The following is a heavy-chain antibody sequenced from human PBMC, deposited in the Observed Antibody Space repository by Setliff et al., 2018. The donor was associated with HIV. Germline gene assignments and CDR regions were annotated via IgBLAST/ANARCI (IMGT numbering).Heavy chain of an antibody. Sequence: PGGSLRLSCAASGFSFGSYWMSWVRQAPGKGLEWVANVKQDGSDKYYVDSVQGRFTISRDNAKNSLYLQMDGLRAEDTAVYFCARDNLYYNTWNASPVYGLDVWGQGTTVTVSS. J-gene: IGHJ6*02. CDR1: GFSFGSYW. CDR2: VKQDGSDK. V-gene: IGHV3-7*01. D-gene: IGHD3-3*01. CDR3: ARDNLYYNTWNASPVYGLDV.